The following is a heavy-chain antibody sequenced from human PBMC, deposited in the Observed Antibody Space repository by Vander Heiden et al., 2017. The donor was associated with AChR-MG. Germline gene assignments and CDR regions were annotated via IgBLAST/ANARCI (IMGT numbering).Heavy chain of an antibody. J-gene: IGHJ3*02. CDR3: ARDLKGAYYDSSGDDAFDI. V-gene: IGHV3-11*01. D-gene: IGHD3-22*01. CDR1: AFTFSDYY. Sequence: QMQLVESGGGLVKPGGSLTLSCAAPAFTFSDYYMSWIRQAPGKGLEWISYISSRGDTRYYADSVKGRFTISRDNAKNSVYLQMNSLRTDDTAVYYCARDLKGAYYDSSGDDAFDIWGQGTMVTVSS. CDR2: ISSRGDTR.